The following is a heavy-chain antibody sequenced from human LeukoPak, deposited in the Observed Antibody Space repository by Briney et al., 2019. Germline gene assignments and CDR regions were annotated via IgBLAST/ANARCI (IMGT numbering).Heavy chain of an antibody. CDR1: GGTFSSYA. D-gene: IGHD5-18*01. CDR2: IIPIFGTA. V-gene: IGHV1-69*13. CDR3: ARTHTAMSYYYYMDV. Sequence: SVKVSCKASGGTFSSYAISWVRQAPGQGLEWMGGIIPIFGTANYAQKFQGRVTITADESTSTAYMELSSLRSEDTAVYYCARTHTAMSYYYYMDVWGKGTTVTVSS. J-gene: IGHJ6*03.